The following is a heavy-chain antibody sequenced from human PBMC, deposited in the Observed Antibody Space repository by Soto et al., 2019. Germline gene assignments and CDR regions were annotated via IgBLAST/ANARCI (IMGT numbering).Heavy chain of an antibody. D-gene: IGHD3-3*01. CDR2: ISGGSSYT. Sequence: GGSLRLSCAASGFSFGDSYMSWIRQSAGKGLEWLSYISGGSSYTKYAESVKGRFTISRDNARRSLFLQMNGLRAEDTAVYYCAISRTILEWSHVPYDYWGQGTLVTVSS. CDR1: GFSFGDSY. J-gene: IGHJ4*02. CDR3: AISRTILEWSHVPYDY. V-gene: IGHV3-11*03.